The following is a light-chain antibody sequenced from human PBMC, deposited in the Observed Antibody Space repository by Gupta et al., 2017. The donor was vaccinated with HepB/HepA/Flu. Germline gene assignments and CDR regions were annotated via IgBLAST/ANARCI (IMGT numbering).Light chain of an antibody. J-gene: IGKJ1*01. V-gene: IGKV2-30*01. Sequence: DVVMPPSPLSLPDTLAPPASISCRSSPSLVYSAGTTCVNWFQLRPGQSPRRLIYKVSNRDSGVPDRFSGSGSGTDFTLKISRVEAEDVGVYYCMQGTHWPPWTFGQGTKVEIK. CDR2: KVS. CDR3: MQGTHWPPWT. CDR1: PSLVYSAGTTC.